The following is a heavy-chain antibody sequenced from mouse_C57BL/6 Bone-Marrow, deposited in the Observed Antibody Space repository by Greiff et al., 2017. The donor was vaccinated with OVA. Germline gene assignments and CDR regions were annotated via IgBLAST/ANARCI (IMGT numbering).Heavy chain of an antibody. V-gene: IGHV1-42*01. CDR2: INPSTGGT. CDR3: ARYYYGSSGGY. D-gene: IGHD1-1*01. J-gene: IGHJ2*01. CDR1: GYSFTGYY. Sequence: VHVKQSGPELVKPGASVKISCKASGYSFTGYYMNWVKQSPEKSLEWIGEINPSTGGTTYNQKFKAKATLTVDKSSSTAYMQLKSLTSEDSAVYYCARYYYGSSGGYWGQGTTLTVSS.